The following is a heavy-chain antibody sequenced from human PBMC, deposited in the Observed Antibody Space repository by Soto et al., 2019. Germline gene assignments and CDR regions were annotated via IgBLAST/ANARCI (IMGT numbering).Heavy chain of an antibody. Sequence: EVQLLESGGGLVQPGGSLRLSCAASGITFSSYAMSWVRQAPGKGLEWVSAISGSGGSTYYADSVKGRFTISRDNSKNTLYLQMNSLRAEDTAVYYCAKPHDFWSGYYTGRDDYWGQGTLVTVSS. CDR1: GITFSSYA. CDR2: ISGSGGST. CDR3: AKPHDFWSGYYTGRDDY. D-gene: IGHD3-3*01. V-gene: IGHV3-23*01. J-gene: IGHJ4*02.